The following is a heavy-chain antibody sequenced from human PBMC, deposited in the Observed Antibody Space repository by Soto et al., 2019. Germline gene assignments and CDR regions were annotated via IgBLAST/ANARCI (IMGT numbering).Heavy chain of an antibody. CDR2: IYYSGST. CDR1: GGSINSGGYY. Sequence: SETLSLTCTVSGGSINSGGYYWSGIRQHPGKGLEWIGYIYYSGSTYYNPSLKSRVTISVDTSKNQFSLKLTSVTAADTAVYFCARAQTIFGIITVFDYWGQGTLVTVPQ. J-gene: IGHJ4*02. CDR3: ARAQTIFGIITVFDY. V-gene: IGHV4-31*02. D-gene: IGHD3-3*01.